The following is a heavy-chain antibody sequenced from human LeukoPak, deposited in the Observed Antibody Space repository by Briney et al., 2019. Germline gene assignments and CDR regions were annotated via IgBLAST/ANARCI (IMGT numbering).Heavy chain of an antibody. CDR2: IKQDASER. CDR1: GFTFSSYW. Sequence: PGGSLRLSCAASGFTFSSYWMTWVRQAPGKGLEWVANIKQDASERYYVDSVKGRFTISRDNSKNTLYLQMNRLRAEDTAVYYCAKELVRGSYFDYWGQGTLVTVSS. CDR3: AKELVRGSYFDY. D-gene: IGHD3-10*01. V-gene: IGHV3-7*01. J-gene: IGHJ4*02.